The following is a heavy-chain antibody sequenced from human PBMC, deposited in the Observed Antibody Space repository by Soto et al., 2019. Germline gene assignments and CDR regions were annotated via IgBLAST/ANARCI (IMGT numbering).Heavy chain of an antibody. Sequence: GESLKICCQASGYSFASFWIGWVRQLPGKGLEWMAIIYPGDSNTRYSPSFQGQVTISADKSINTAYLQWSSLKASDTAMYYCAPQGVYFGSTSCPFPYWGQGTPVTASS. CDR2: IYPGDSNT. J-gene: IGHJ4*02. D-gene: IGHD2-2*01. V-gene: IGHV5-51*01. CDR3: APQGVYFGSTSCPFPY. CDR1: GYSFASFW.